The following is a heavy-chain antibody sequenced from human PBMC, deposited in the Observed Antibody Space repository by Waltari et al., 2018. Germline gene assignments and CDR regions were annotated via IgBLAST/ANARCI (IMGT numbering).Heavy chain of an antibody. CDR1: GGTLNSNTFY. J-gene: IGHJ6*02. Sequence: QLQLQESGPGLVKPSETLSLSCRVSGGTLNSNTFYWGWFRQPPGKGLEWIGSIYYLGSTYYNPSLNSRATISFHPSKRQFPLTLSSVTAADTATYYCARDSSNDYIWQNHRPSYTYYGMDIWGQGTSVTVSS. D-gene: IGHD3-16*01. CDR3: ARDSSNDYIWQNHRPSYTYYGMDI. V-gene: IGHV4-39*07. CDR2: IYYLGST.